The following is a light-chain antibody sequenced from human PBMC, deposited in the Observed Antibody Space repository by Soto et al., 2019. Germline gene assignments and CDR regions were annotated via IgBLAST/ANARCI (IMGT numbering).Light chain of an antibody. CDR2: GAS. CDR3: QQYGKSPPNT. J-gene: IGKJ2*01. V-gene: IGKV3-20*01. CDR1: QSVSSSY. Sequence: EIVLTQSPGTLSFSPGERATLSCRASQSVSSSYLAWYQQKPGQAPRLLIYGASSRATGIPDRFSGSGSGTDFTLTISRLEPEDFAVYFCQQYGKSPPNTFGQGTKVDIK.